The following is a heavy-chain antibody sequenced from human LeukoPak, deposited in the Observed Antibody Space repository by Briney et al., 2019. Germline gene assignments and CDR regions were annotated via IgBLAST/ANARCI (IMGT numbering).Heavy chain of an antibody. D-gene: IGHD2-2*01. V-gene: IGHV3-21*01. CDR3: ARFGIVVVPAATYYYYYGMDV. J-gene: IGHJ6*02. CDR2: ISSSSSYI. Sequence: PGGSLRLSCAASGFTFSSYSMNWVRQAPGKGLEWVSSISSSSSYIYYADSVKGRFTISRDNAKNSLYLQMNSLRAEDTAVYYCARFGIVVVPAATYYYYYGMDVWGQGTTVTVSS. CDR1: GFTFSSYS.